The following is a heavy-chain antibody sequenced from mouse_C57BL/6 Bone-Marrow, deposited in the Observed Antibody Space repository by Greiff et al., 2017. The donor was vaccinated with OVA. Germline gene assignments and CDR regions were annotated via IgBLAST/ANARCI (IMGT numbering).Heavy chain of an antibody. Sequence: EVHLVEFGGGLMQPGGSLKLSCAASGFTFSDYGMAWVRQAPRKGPEWVAFISNLAYSIYYADTVTGRFTISRENAKNTLYLEMSSLRSEDTAMYYCARRDYYGYYFDYWGQGTTLTVSS. CDR3: ARRDYYGYYFDY. J-gene: IGHJ2*01. D-gene: IGHD1-1*01. CDR2: ISNLAYSI. V-gene: IGHV5-15*01. CDR1: GFTFSDYG.